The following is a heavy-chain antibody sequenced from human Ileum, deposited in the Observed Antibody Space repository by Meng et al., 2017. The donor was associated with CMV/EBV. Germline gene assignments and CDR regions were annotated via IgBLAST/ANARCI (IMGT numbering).Heavy chain of an antibody. CDR2: IYYTGST. CDR3: ARDGATIKYYYYGLDV. V-gene: IGHV4-39*07. D-gene: IGHD5-12*01. Sequence: GSLRLSCTVSGGSITSRDHYWAWIRQPPGKGLEWIGSIYYTGSTYYNPSLKSRVTISIDTSRNQFSLKLNSVTAADTAVYYCARDGATIKYYYYGLDVWGQGTTVTGSS. CDR1: GGSITSRDHY. J-gene: IGHJ6*02.